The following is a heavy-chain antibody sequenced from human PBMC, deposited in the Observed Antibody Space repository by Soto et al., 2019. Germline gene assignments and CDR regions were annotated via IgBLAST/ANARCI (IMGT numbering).Heavy chain of an antibody. CDR1: GDSIISSNYY. V-gene: IGHV4-39*01. J-gene: IGHJ6*02. D-gene: IGHD2-2*01. CDR2: MYYSGST. CDR3: ARIVVIPAATDYYNYYGVDV. Sequence: QLQLQESGPGLVKPSETLSLTCTVSGDSIISSNYYWAWIRQSPGKGLEWIGHMYYSGSTYYNLSLKSRVTMSVDSSKIQFSQKLSSVTGADTSVYYCARIVVIPAATDYYNYYGVDVWGQGTTVTVAS.